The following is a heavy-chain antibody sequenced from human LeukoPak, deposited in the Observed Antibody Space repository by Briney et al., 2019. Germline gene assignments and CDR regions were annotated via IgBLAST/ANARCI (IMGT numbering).Heavy chain of an antibody. CDR1: GFTFSGYA. CDR2: ISGSGGST. CDR3: AKDLVAGSYLEYFQH. D-gene: IGHD3-10*01. J-gene: IGHJ1*01. Sequence: GGSLRLSCAASGFTFSGYAMSWVRQAPGKGLEWVSAISGSGGSTYYADSVKGRFTISRDNSKNTLYLQMNSLRAEDTAVYYCAKDLVAGSYLEYFQHWGQGTLVTVSS. V-gene: IGHV3-23*01.